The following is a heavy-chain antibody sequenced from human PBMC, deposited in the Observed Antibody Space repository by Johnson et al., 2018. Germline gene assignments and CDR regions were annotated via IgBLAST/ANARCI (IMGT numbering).Heavy chain of an antibody. CDR2: IYSGGST. J-gene: IGHJ6*03. D-gene: IGHD1-1*01. CDR1: GFTVSSNY. V-gene: IGHV3-66*02. Sequence: VQLVQSGGGLVQPGGSLRLSCAASGFTVSSNYMSWVRQAPGKGLEWVSVIYSGGSTYYADSVKGRFTISRDNSKNTLYLQMNGLRAKATAVYYCARDLRYGPRYYMDVWGKGTTVTVSS. CDR3: ARDLRYGPRYYMDV.